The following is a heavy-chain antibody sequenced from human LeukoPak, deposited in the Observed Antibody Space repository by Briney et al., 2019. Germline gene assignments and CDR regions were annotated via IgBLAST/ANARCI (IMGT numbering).Heavy chain of an antibody. D-gene: IGHD3-10*01. J-gene: IGHJ4*02. CDR2: IYYSGST. CDR1: GGSISSYY. V-gene: IGHV4-59*01. CDR3: AAASTYYYGSGSHGIFDY. Sequence: SETLSLTCTVSGGSISSYYWSWIRQPPGKGLEWIGYIYYSGSTNYNPSLKSRVTISVDTSKNQFSLKLSSVTAADTAVYYCAAASTYYYGSGSHGIFDYWGQGTLVTVSS.